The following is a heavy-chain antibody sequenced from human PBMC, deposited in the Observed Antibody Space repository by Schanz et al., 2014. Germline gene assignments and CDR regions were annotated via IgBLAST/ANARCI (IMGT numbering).Heavy chain of an antibody. CDR1: GFSFSDYG. J-gene: IGHJ4*02. CDR2: ISYHGSEK. D-gene: IGHD4-17*01. CDR3: VRDTDYHFDY. V-gene: IGHV3-30*03. Sequence: QVQLVESGGSVVQPGRSLRLSCAGSGFSFSDYGMHWVRQAPGRGLEWVAVISYHGSEKYYADSVKGRFTISRDNAKNTLYLKMNSLRAENTAVYYCVRDTDYHFDYWGQGTLVTVSS.